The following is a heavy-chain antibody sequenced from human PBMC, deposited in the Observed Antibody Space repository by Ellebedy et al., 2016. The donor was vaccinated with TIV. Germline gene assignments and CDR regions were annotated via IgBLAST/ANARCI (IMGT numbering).Heavy chain of an antibody. D-gene: IGHD3-22*01. CDR1: RFTFGSYA. Sequence: GESLKISXAASRFTFGSYAMSWVRQAPGKGLEWVSAISGSGGSTYYADSVKGRFTISRDNSKNTLYLQMNSLRAEDTAVYYCAKEVGVVVVTLFDYWGQGTLVTVSS. CDR2: ISGSGGST. CDR3: AKEVGVVVVTLFDY. J-gene: IGHJ4*02. V-gene: IGHV3-23*01.